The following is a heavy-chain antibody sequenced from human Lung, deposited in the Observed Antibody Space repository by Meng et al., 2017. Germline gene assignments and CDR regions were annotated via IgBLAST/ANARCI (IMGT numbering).Heavy chain of an antibody. Sequence: QVQLVQPGAEVKKPGSSVKVACKTPGGSFSTHPFSWVRQAPGQGLEWMGGLIAVFDKTKAAPRFQDRVTFTADESTSTAYMELSSLTFDDTAVYFCARGRRNEPLFDYWGQGTLVTVSS. V-gene: IGHV1-69*13. CDR2: LIAVFDKT. J-gene: IGHJ4*02. D-gene: IGHD1-14*01. CDR3: ARGRRNEPLFDY. CDR1: GGSFSTHP.